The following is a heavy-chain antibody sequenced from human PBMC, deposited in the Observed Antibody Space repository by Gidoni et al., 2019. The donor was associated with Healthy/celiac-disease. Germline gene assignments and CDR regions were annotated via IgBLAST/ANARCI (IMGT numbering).Heavy chain of an antibody. CDR1: GGAISSGGYY. CDR2: IYYSGCT. J-gene: IGHJ4*02. Sequence: QVQLQESGPGLVKPSQTLSRNCTVTGGAISSGGYYWSWIRQHPGKGLEWIGYIYYSGCTYYNPSLRGRVTISVDPSKNPFSLTLSSVTASDPAVYYCAGTGSYYPFFDYWGQGTLVTVSS. D-gene: IGHD3-10*01. V-gene: IGHV4-31*03. CDR3: AGTGSYYPFFDY.